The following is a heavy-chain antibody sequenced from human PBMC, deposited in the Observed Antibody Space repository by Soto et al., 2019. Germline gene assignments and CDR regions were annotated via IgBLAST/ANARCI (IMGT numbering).Heavy chain of an antibody. J-gene: IGHJ4*02. D-gene: IGHD5-18*01. CDR1: GFTFSSYA. Sequence: EVQLLESGGGLVQPGGSLRLSCAASGFTFSSYAMSWVRQAPGKGLEWVSAISGSGGSTYYADSVKGRFTISRDNSKNTLYLQMNSRRAEDTAVYYCAKDSRRGYSYGSFVYFDYWGQGTLVTVSS. CDR3: AKDSRRGYSYGSFVYFDY. CDR2: ISGSGGST. V-gene: IGHV3-23*01.